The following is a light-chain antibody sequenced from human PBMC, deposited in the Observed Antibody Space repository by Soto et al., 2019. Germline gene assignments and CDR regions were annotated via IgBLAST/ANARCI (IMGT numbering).Light chain of an antibody. CDR1: QATRSA. J-gene: IGKJ1*01. CDR3: LQHNSYPWT. V-gene: IGKV1-17*01. CDR2: AAS. Sequence: EIPMTQSPSYLSASVGDGVTIXCRASQATRSAVDWFQQRPGKVRKHLIYAASTLQSGGPPRFSGSGSATEFTRTISSLQPEDFATYYGLQHNSYPWTFGQGTKVDIK.